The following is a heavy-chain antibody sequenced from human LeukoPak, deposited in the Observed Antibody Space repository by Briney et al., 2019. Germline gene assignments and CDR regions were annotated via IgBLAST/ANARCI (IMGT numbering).Heavy chain of an antibody. V-gene: IGHV4-39*07. CDR2: IYYSGST. J-gene: IGHJ4*02. CDR1: GGSISSSSYY. Sequence: PSETLSLTCAVSGGSISSSSYYWGWIRQPPGKGLEWIGSIYYSGSTYYNPSLKSRVTISVDTSKNQFSLKLSSVTAADTAVYYCGGDRGYSSGWSEFDYWGQGTLVTVSS. D-gene: IGHD6-19*01. CDR3: GGDRGYSSGWSEFDY.